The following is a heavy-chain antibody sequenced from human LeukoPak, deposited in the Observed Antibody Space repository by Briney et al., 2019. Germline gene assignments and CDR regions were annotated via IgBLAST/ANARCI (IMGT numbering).Heavy chain of an antibody. V-gene: IGHV3-66*01. CDR2: IYSGGST. J-gene: IGHJ1*01. D-gene: IGHD3-9*01. CDR1: GFTVSSNY. Sequence: PGGSPRLSCADSGFTVSSNYMRWVRQAPGKGLEWVSVIYSGGSTHNADSVKGRFTISRDNSKNTLYLQMNSLRAEDTAVYYCARDRLHYDSLTGYPADWGQGTLVTVSS. CDR3: ARDRLHYDSLTGYPAD.